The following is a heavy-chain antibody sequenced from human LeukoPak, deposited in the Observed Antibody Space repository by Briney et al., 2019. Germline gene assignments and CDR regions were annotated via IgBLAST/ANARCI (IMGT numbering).Heavy chain of an antibody. D-gene: IGHD6-19*01. CDR3: AKGSSGWHLSAFDY. CDR1: GYTFSSYG. CDR2: IWYDGSNK. V-gene: IGHV3-33*06. J-gene: IGHJ4*02. Sequence: GGSLRLSCAASGYTFSSYGMNWVHQAPGKGLEWVAVIWYDGSNKYYADSVKGRFTISRDNSKNTLYLQMNSLRAEDTAVYYWAKGSSGWHLSAFDYWGQGTLVTVSS.